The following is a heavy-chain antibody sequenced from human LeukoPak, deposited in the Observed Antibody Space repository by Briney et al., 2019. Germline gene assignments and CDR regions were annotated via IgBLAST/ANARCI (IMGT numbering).Heavy chain of an antibody. D-gene: IGHD6-6*01. J-gene: IGHJ5*02. V-gene: IGHV1-3*01. Sequence: ASVKVSCKASGYTFTSYAMHWVRQAPGQRLEWMGWINAGNGNTKYSQKFQGRVTITRDTSASTAYMELSSQRSEDTAVYYCARERSKSVIIAARLRRWFDPWGQGTLVTVSS. CDR1: GYTFTSYA. CDR2: INAGNGNT. CDR3: ARERSKSVIIAARLRRWFDP.